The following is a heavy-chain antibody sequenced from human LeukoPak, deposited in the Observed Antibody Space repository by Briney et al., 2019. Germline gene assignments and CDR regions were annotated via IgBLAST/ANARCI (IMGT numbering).Heavy chain of an antibody. D-gene: IGHD1-26*01. CDR3: ARHRVPGGYYYYYMDV. CDR2: IYPGDSDT. Sequence: GESLKISCKGSGYSFTSYWIGWVRQMPGKGLEWMGIIYPGDSDTRYSPSFQGQVTISADKSISTAYLQWSSLKASDTAMYYCARHRVPGGYYYYYMDVWGKGTTVTVSS. V-gene: IGHV5-51*01. J-gene: IGHJ6*03. CDR1: GYSFTSYW.